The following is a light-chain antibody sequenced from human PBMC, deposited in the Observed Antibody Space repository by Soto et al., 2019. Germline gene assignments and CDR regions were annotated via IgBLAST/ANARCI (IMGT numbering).Light chain of an antibody. CDR1: QSISSW. CDR2: KAS. J-gene: IGKJ1*01. CDR3: QQYING. V-gene: IGKV1-5*03. Sequence: DIQMTQSPSTLSASVGDRVTITSRASQSISSWLAWYQQKPGKAPKLLIYKASSLESGVPSRFSGSGSGTEFTLTISSLQPDDFATYYCQQYINGFGQGTKVEIK.